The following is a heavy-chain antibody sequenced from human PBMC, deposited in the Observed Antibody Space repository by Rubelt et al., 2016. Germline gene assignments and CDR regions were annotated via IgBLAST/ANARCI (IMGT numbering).Heavy chain of an antibody. CDR3: AGDYGGNSAVA. Sequence: QVQLQQWGAGLVKPSETLSLTCAVYGGSFSGYSWTWIRQPPGKGLEWLGSIYHSGSTNYNPSLKSRVTISVDTSMNKVSLKRTAVTAADTAVYYCAGDYGGNSAVAWGRGTLITVSS. CDR1: GGSFSGYS. J-gene: IGHJ5*02. D-gene: IGHD4-23*01. CDR2: IYHSGST. V-gene: IGHV4-34*01.